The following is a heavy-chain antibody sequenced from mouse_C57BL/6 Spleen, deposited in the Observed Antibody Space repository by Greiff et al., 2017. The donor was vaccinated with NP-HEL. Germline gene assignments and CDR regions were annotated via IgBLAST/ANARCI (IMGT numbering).Heavy chain of an antibody. CDR1: GYAFSSSW. CDR3: ARTPSNDYDLCFDY. J-gene: IGHJ2*01. Sequence: VQLQQSGPELVKPGASVKISCKASGYAFSSSWLNWVKQRPGKGLEWIGRIYPGDGDTTYNGKFKGKATLTADKSSSTAYMQLSSRTSEDSAVYFGARTPSNDYDLCFDYWGQGTTLTVSS. D-gene: IGHD2-4*01. CDR2: IYPGDGDT. V-gene: IGHV1-82*01.